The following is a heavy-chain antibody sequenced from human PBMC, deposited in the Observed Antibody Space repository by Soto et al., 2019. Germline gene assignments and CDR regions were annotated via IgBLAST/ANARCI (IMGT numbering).Heavy chain of an antibody. CDR2: IYYSGST. D-gene: IGHD3-3*01. CDR3: ARDLPDDFSPPVLGY. CDR1: GGSISSGGYY. Sequence: QVQLQESGPGLVKPSQTLSLTCTVSGGSISSGGYYWSWIRQHPGKGLEWIGYIYYSGSTYYNPFLMSRVTISVDTSKNQGSLKLSAVTAADTAVYYCARDLPDDFSPPVLGYWGQGTLVTVSS. V-gene: IGHV4-31*03. J-gene: IGHJ4*02.